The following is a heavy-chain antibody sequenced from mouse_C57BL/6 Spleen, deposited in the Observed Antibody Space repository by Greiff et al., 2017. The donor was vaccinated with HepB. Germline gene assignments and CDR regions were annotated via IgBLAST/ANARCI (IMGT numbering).Heavy chain of an antibody. J-gene: IGHJ2*01. CDR3: ARRGSSPSFDS. CDR2: IDPSDSYT. V-gene: IGHV1-69*01. D-gene: IGHD1-1*01. CDR1: GYTFTSYW. Sequence: VQLQQSGAELVMPGASVKLSCKASGYTFTSYWMHWVKQRPGQGLEWIGEIDPSDSYTNYNQKFKGKSTLTVDKSSSTAYMQLSSLTSEDSAVYYCARRGSSPSFDSWGQGTTLTVSS.